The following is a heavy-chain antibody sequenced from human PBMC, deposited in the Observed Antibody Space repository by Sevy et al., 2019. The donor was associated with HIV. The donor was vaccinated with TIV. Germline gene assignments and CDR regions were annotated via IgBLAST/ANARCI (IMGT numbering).Heavy chain of an antibody. V-gene: IGHV3-9*01. CDR3: ARPYGSGSWEAFDI. Sequence: GGSLRLSCAASGFSFHDHAMHWVRQVPGKGLEWVSGISWNSRNIGYADSVKGRFTISRDNANNLVFLQMNSLRAEDTAVYYCARPYGSGSWEAFDIWGQGTMVTVSS. CDR1: GFSFHDHA. D-gene: IGHD3-10*01. J-gene: IGHJ3*02. CDR2: ISWNSRNI.